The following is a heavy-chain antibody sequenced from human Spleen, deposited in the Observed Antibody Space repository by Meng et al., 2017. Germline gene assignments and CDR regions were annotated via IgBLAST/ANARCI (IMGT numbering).Heavy chain of an antibody. V-gene: IGHV4-4*07. CDR2: IYSSGST. Sequence: QGQLQESGPGLVKPSETLSLTCSVSCGSISLSYWSWIRQPAGEGLEWIGRIYSSGSTNYNPSLKSRLTMSVDTSKNQFSMSLSSVTAADTAVYYCARSVNWFDPWGQGTLVTVSS. J-gene: IGHJ5*02. D-gene: IGHD5/OR15-5a*01. CDR3: ARSVNWFDP. CDR1: CGSISLSY.